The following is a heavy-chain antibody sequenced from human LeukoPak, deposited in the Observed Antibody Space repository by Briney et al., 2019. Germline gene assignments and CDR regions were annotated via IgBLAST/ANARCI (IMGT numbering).Heavy chain of an antibody. Sequence: GGSLRLSCAASGFTFSSCAMSWVRQAPGKGLEWVSSISGSGGSTYSADSVKGLFTISRDNSKNTLYLRMNSLRAGDTAVYYCAKEGNEIYTYGLFDSWGQGTLVTVSS. CDR2: ISGSGGST. V-gene: IGHV3-23*01. CDR3: AKEGNEIYTYGLFDS. J-gene: IGHJ4*02. CDR1: GFTFSSCA. D-gene: IGHD5-18*01.